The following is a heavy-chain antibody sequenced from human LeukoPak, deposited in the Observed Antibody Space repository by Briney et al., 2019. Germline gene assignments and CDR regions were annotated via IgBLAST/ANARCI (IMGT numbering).Heavy chain of an antibody. CDR3: ARDRGFGRRYCSSTSCLEARGYYYTDV. D-gene: IGHD2-2*01. CDR2: IIPIFGTA. Sequence: ASVKVSCTASGGTFSSYAISWVRQAPGQGLEWMGGIIPIFGTANYAQKFQGRVTITADESTSTAYMELSSLRSEDTAVYYCARDRGFGRRYCSSTSCLEARGYYYTDVWGKGTTVTVSS. J-gene: IGHJ6*03. V-gene: IGHV1-69*13. CDR1: GGTFSSYA.